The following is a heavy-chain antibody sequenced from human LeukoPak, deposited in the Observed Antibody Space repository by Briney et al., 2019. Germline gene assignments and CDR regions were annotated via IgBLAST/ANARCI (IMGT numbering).Heavy chain of an antibody. CDR1: GFTFNAYY. D-gene: IGHD4-17*01. Sequence: ASVKVSCKASGFTFNAYYIHWVRQAPGQGLEWMGWINPNTGDTNFAQKFQGRVTMTRDTSISTAYMELSRLRSDDTAVYYCASDHDYGDHSWVYYFDHWGQGTLVTVSS. CDR2: INPNTGDT. V-gene: IGHV1-2*02. J-gene: IGHJ4*02. CDR3: ASDHDYGDHSWVYYFDH.